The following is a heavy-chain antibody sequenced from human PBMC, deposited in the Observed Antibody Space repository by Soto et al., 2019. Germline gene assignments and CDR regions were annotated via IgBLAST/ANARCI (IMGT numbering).Heavy chain of an antibody. V-gene: IGHV4-59*08. CDR2: MYYGGRT. CDR3: ARGTPSALLLTSSPGPWFDP. J-gene: IGHJ5*02. CDR1: GGSISSYY. D-gene: IGHD1-1*01. Sequence: LSLTCNVSGGSISSYYWSWIRQPPGKGLEWIGYMYYGGRTNYNPSLKSRVTISVDTSKMQVSLKLSSVTAADTAVYFWARGTPSALLLTSSPGPWFDPRAQGTVVT.